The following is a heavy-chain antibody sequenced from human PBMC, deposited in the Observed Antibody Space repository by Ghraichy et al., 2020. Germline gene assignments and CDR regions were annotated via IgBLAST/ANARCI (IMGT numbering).Heavy chain of an antibody. Sequence: GGSLRLSCAASGFTFSDYYMSWIRQAPGKGLEWVSYISSSSSYTNYADSVKGRFTISRDNAKNSLYLQMNSLRAEDTAVYYCATLYGDYMATIDAFDIWGQGTMVTVSS. V-gene: IGHV3-11*06. CDR2: ISSSSSYT. CDR1: GFTFSDYY. CDR3: ATLYGDYMATIDAFDI. D-gene: IGHD4-17*01. J-gene: IGHJ3*02.